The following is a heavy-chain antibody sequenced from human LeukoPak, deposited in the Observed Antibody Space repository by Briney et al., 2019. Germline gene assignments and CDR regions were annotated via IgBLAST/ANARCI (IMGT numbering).Heavy chain of an antibody. Sequence: PSETLSLTCAVYGGSFSSYPWTWIRQPPGKGLEWIGQIIHSGSTKYNPSLNGRVTMSVDTSKNQFSLKLTSVTAADTAVYYCARGAPGYWGQGTLVTVCS. CDR1: GGSFSSYP. CDR3: ARGAPGY. CDR2: IIHSGST. V-gene: IGHV4-34*12. J-gene: IGHJ4*02. D-gene: IGHD4/OR15-4a*01.